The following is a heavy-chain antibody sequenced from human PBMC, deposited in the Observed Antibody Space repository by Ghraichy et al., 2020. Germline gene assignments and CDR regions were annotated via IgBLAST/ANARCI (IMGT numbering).Heavy chain of an antibody. CDR3: AKEGEYYDFWSGYYKYYFDY. J-gene: IGHJ4*02. V-gene: IGHV3-30*02. CDR2: IRYDGSNK. CDR1: GFTFSSYG. Sequence: GGSLRLSCAASGFTFSSYGMHWVRQAPGKGLEWVAFIRYDGSNKYNADSVKGRFTISRDSSKNTLYLQMNSLRAEDTAVYYCAKEGEYYDFWSGYYKYYFDYWGQGTLVTVSS. D-gene: IGHD3-3*01.